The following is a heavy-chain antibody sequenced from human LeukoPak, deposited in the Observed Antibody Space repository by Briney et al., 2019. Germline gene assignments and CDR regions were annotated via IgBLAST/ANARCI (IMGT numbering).Heavy chain of an antibody. CDR2: ISISSSYT. CDR1: GFTFSDYY. D-gene: IGHD6-13*01. V-gene: IGHV3-11*05. Sequence: GGSLRLSCAASGFTFSDYYMSWIRQAPGKGLEWVSYISISSSYTNYADSVKGRFTISRDNAKNSLYLQMNSLRAEDTAVYYCARAHHSSSWPHYYFDYWGQGTLVTVSS. CDR3: ARAHHSSSWPHYYFDY. J-gene: IGHJ4*02.